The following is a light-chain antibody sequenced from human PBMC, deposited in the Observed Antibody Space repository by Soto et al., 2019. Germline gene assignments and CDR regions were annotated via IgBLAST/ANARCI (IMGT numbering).Light chain of an antibody. Sequence: EIVMTQSPATLSVSPGERATLSCRASQSVSSNLAWYQQKPGQAPRLLIYGASTRATGIPARFSGSGSGTEFPLPISSLQSEDFAVYYCQQYNNRPPWTFGQGTKVEIK. CDR1: QSVSSN. CDR2: GAS. CDR3: QQYNNRPPWT. V-gene: IGKV3-15*01. J-gene: IGKJ1*01.